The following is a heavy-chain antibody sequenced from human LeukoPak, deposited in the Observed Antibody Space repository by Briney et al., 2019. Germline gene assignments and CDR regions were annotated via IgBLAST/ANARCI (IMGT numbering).Heavy chain of an antibody. CDR3: AREGYYDRSGYTDY. D-gene: IGHD3-22*01. V-gene: IGHV3-20*04. CDR1: GFTFDDYG. Sequence: GGSLRLSCAASGFTFDDYGMSWVRQAPGKGLEGVSGMNWNGGSTGYAASVKGRVTISRDNAKNSLYLQMNSLRAEDTALYYCAREGYYDRSGYTDYWGQGTLVIVSS. CDR2: MNWNGGST. J-gene: IGHJ4*02.